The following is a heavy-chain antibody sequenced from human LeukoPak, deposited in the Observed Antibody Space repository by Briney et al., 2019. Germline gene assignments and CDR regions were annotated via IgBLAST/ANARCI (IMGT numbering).Heavy chain of an antibody. V-gene: IGHV4-39*01. CDR2: IYYSGST. CDR1: GGSISSSSYY. J-gene: IGHJ4*02. Sequence: NPSETLSLTCTVSGGSISSSSYYWGWIRQPPGKGLEWIGSIYYSGSTYYNPSLKSRVTISVDTSKNQFYLKLNSVTAADTAVYFCSRHAPPLWLQFPYWGQGTLVTVSS. CDR3: SRHAPPLWLQFPY. D-gene: IGHD5-24*01.